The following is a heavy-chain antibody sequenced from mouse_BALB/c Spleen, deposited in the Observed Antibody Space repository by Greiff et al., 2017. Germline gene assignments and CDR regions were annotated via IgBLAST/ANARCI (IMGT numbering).Heavy chain of an antibody. CDR1: GFSLTSYG. CDR3: ARDRYGNFDY. J-gene: IGHJ2*01. D-gene: IGHD2-1*01. V-gene: IGHV2-9*02. Sequence: VQGVESGPGLVAPSQSLSITCTVSGFSLTSYGVHWVRQPPGKGLEWLGVIWAGGSTNYNSALMSRLSISKDNSKSQVFLKMNSLQTDDTAMYYCARDRYGNFDYWGQGTTLTVSS. CDR2: IWAGGST.